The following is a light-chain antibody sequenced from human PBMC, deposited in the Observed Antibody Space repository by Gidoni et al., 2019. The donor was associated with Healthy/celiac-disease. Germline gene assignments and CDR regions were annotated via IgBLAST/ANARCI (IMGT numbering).Light chain of an antibody. CDR3: QQYYSTPFT. CDR2: WAS. V-gene: IGKV4-1*01. J-gene: IGKJ3*01. CDR1: QSVLYSSNNKNY. Sequence: DIVMTQSPDSLAVSLGERATIKCKSSQSVLYSSNNKNYLAWYQQKPGQPPKLLIYWASTRESGVPDRFSGSGSGTDFTLTISSLQAEDVAVYYCQQYYSTPFTFXPXTKVDIK.